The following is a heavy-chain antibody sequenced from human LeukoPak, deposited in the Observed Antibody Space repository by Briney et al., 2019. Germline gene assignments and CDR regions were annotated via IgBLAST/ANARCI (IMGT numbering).Heavy chain of an antibody. J-gene: IGHJ6*03. CDR2: IWYGGSNK. CDR3: AKDAMGYGPPDYYMDV. V-gene: IGHV3-30*18. D-gene: IGHD2-15*01. CDR1: GFTFSSYG. Sequence: PGRSLRLSCAASGFTFSSYGMHWVRQAPGKGLEWVAVIWYGGSNKYYADSVKGRFTISRDNSKNTLYLQMNSLRAEDTAVYYCAKDAMGYGPPDYYMDVWGKGTTVTVSS.